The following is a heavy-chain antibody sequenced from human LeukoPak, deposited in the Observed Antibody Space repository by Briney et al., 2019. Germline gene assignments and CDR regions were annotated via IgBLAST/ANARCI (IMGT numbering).Heavy chain of an antibody. CDR2: ISYDGSNK. V-gene: IGHV3-30*18. D-gene: IGHD2-21*02. CDR1: GFTFSTSG. Sequence: PGGSLRLSCAASGFTFSTSGIHWVRQAPGKGLEWVALISYDGSNKYYADSVKGRFTISRDNSKNTLYLQMNSLRAEDTAVYYCAKAVTATTIDYRGQGTLVTVSS. J-gene: IGHJ4*02. CDR3: AKAVTATTIDY.